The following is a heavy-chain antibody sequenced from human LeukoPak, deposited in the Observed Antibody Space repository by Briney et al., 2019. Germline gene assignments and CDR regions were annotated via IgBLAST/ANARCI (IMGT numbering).Heavy chain of an antibody. V-gene: IGHV3-7*04. J-gene: IGHJ6*02. CDR2: IKQDVSEK. CDR3: ARAGSRYYYYYYGMDV. CDR1: GFTFSSYW. Sequence: PGGSLRLSCAASGFTFSSYWMSWVRQAPGKGLEWVANIKQDVSEKYYVDSVKGRFTISRDNAKNSLYLQMNSLRADDTAVYYCARAGSRYYYYYYGMDVWGQGTTVTVSS.